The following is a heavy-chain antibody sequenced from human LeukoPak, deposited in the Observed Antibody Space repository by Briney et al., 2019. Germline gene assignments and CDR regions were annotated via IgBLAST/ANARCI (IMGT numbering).Heavy chain of an antibody. V-gene: IGHV1-24*01. J-gene: IGHJ4*02. Sequence: ASVKVSCKVSGYTLTELSMHWVRQAPGKGLEWMGGFDPEDGETIYAQKFQGSVTMTEDTSTDTAYMELSSLRSEDTAVYYCATGLRFLEWLHPLRDWGQGTLVTVSS. CDR3: ATGLRFLEWLHPLRD. CDR1: GYTLTELS. D-gene: IGHD3-3*01. CDR2: FDPEDGET.